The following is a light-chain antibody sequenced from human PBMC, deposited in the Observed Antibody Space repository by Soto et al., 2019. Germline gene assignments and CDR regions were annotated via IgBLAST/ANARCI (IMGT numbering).Light chain of an antibody. CDR2: DDT. CDR1: ASDVGSYKL. V-gene: IGLV2-23*01. Sequence: QSALTQPASVSGSPGQSITISCTGTASDVGSYKLVSWYQHHPGKAPKLMIYDDTLRPSGLPNRFSGSRSGNTASLTISGLQAEDEADYYCCSYADGRYVFGTGTKLTVL. J-gene: IGLJ1*01. CDR3: CSYADGRYV.